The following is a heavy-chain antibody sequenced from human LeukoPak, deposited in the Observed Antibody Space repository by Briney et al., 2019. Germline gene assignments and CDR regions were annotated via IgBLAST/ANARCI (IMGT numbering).Heavy chain of an antibody. D-gene: IGHD5-24*01. CDR1: GFTFSSYS. CDR3: AKDRGRGRWLQLLSTGFDP. V-gene: IGHV3-30*02. J-gene: IGHJ5*02. CDR2: IRYDGSNK. Sequence: QSGGSLRLSCAASGFTFSSYSMNWVRQAPGKGLEWVAFIRYDGSNKYYADSVKGRFTISRDNSKNTLYLQMNSLRAEDTAVYYCAKDRGRGRWLQLLSTGFDPWGQGTLVTVSS.